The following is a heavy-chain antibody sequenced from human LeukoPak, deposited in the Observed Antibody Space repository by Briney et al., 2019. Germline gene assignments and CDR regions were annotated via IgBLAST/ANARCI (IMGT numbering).Heavy chain of an antibody. V-gene: IGHV4-39*01. Sequence: PSETLSLTCTVSGGSISSSSYYWGWIRQPPGKGLEWIGCIYYSGSTYYNPSLKSRVTISVDTSKNQFSLKLSSVTAADTAVYYCARRKQLGQLDYWGQGTLVTVSS. CDR2: IYYSGST. D-gene: IGHD6-13*01. CDR1: GGSISSSSYY. J-gene: IGHJ4*02. CDR3: ARRKQLGQLDY.